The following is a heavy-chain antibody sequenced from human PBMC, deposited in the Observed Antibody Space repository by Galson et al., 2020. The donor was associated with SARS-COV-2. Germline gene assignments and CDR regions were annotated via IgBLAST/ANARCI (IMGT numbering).Heavy chain of an antibody. CDR2: IRSKAYGGTT. V-gene: IGHV3-49*03. J-gene: IGHJ4*02. CDR3: TRRAVVPAAKGYYFDY. Sequence: GGSLRLSCTASGFTFGDYAMSWFRQAPGKGLEWVGFIRSKAYGGTTEYAASVKGRFTISRDDSKSIAYLQMDSLKTEDTAVYYCTRRAVVPAAKGYYFDYWGQGTLVTVSS. D-gene: IGHD2-2*01. CDR1: GFTFGDYA.